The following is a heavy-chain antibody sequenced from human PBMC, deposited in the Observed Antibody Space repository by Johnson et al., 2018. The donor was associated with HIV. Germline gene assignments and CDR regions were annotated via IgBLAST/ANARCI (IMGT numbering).Heavy chain of an antibody. Sequence: VQLVESGGGVVRPGGSLRLSCAASGFTFDDYGMSWVRQAPGKGLEWVSGIDWNGGRQGYVDSVKGRFTISRDNSKNTLYLQMNSLRAEDTAVYYCARRSIRSDGFDIWGQGTMVTVSS. J-gene: IGHJ3*02. V-gene: IGHV3-20*04. CDR2: IDWNGGRQ. D-gene: IGHD4-11*01. CDR3: ARRSIRSDGFDI. CDR1: GFTFDDYG.